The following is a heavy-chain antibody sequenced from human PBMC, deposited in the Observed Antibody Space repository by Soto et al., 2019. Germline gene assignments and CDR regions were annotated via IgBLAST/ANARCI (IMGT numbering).Heavy chain of an antibody. Sequence: QVLESGGGLVQPGGSLRLSCEASGFTFSDHAMHWVRQAPGKGLEWVAVVWFDGGNKFYTDSVKGRFTISRDNSKNTLFLQMNSLRVVDTAVYYCARAPAGDYTLYHYYTMDVWGQGTPVTVSS. V-gene: IGHV3-33*01. CDR3: ARAPAGDYTLYHYYTMDV. D-gene: IGHD4-17*01. J-gene: IGHJ6*02. CDR1: GFTFSDHA. CDR2: VWFDGGNK.